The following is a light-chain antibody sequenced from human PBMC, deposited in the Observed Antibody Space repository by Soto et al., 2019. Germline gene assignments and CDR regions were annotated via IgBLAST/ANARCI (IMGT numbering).Light chain of an antibody. Sequence: EILMTQSPATLSVSPGERATLSCGATQTVNNKVVLYQHKPGQAPRLLIYGASTRATGIPARFSGSGSGTEFTIRISSMQSEDLAAYYCQTYNSGXQITCGQGTRL. V-gene: IGKV3-15*01. CDR2: GAS. CDR3: QTYNSGXQIT. CDR1: QTVNNK. J-gene: IGKJ5*01.